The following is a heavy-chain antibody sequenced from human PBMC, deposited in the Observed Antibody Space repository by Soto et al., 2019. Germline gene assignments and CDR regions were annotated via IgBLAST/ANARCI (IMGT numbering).Heavy chain of an antibody. CDR1: GGSINSYY. D-gene: IGHD3-10*01. CDR3: ARGPGGFGDFSLDY. J-gene: IGHJ4*02. V-gene: IGHV4-4*07. CDR2: IYSGGST. Sequence: QVQLQESGPGLVKPSETLSLTCTVSGGSINSYYWSWIRQPAGKGLEWIGRIYSGGSTNYNPSLKSRVTMSVDTSKNQFSLKVTSVAAADTDVYYCARGPGGFGDFSLDYWGQGTLVTV.